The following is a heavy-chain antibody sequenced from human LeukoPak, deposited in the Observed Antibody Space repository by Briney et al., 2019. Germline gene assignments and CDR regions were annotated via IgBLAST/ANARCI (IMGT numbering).Heavy chain of an antibody. J-gene: IGHJ4*02. CDR3: ARRSYDYVWGSYRLTTFDY. CDR2: LFHSGSA. Sequence: PSETLSLTCAVSGYSISSANGYYWSWVRQPPGKGLEWIRSLFHSGSAYYNPSLKSRVTISVDTSKNQFSLKLSSVTAADTAVYYCARRSYDYVWGSYRLTTFDYWGQGTLVTVSS. D-gene: IGHD3-16*02. CDR1: GYSISSANGYY. V-gene: IGHV4-38-2*01.